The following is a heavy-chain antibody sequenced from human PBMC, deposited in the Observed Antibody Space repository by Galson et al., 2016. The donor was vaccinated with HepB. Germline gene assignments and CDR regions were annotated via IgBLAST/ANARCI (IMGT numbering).Heavy chain of an antibody. D-gene: IGHD3-22*01. Sequence: SVKVSCKASGYTFTDDYIHWVRQAPGQGLEWMRIFNPSGDSTIYAQKFQGRVTMARDTSTNTVYMELSSLRSEDTAVYYCARDVDTSGFGIWGQGTMVTVSS. V-gene: IGHV1-46*01. J-gene: IGHJ3*02. CDR1: GYTFTDDY. CDR3: ARDVDTSGFGI. CDR2: FNPSGDST.